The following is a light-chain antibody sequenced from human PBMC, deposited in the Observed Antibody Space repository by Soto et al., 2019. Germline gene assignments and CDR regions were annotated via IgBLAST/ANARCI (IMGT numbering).Light chain of an antibody. J-gene: IGKJ4*01. CDR2: DAS. CDR3: QQYDNRPFT. V-gene: IGKV1-33*01. Sequence: DIQMTQSPSSLSASVGDRVTITCQASQDISNYLNWYQQKPGKAPKLLIYDASNLETGVPSRFSGSVSGTDFTFTISSLQPEDIATYYCQQYDNRPFTFGGGTKVEIK. CDR1: QDISNY.